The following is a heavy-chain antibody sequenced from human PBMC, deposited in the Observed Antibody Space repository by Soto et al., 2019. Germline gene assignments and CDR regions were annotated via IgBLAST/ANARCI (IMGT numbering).Heavy chain of an antibody. CDR1: GGTFGSYA. D-gene: IGHD2-2*01. Sequence: QVQLVQSGAEVKKPGSSVKVSCKASGGTFGSYAFSWVRQAPGQGLEWMGGIIPVSGAAHYAQKVQGRVTITADESTSTAYMELSSLSSQDTAVYYCATALGCRSTSCTLDYWGQGTRVIVSS. J-gene: IGHJ4*02. V-gene: IGHV1-69*01. CDR3: ATALGCRSTSCTLDY. CDR2: IIPVSGAA.